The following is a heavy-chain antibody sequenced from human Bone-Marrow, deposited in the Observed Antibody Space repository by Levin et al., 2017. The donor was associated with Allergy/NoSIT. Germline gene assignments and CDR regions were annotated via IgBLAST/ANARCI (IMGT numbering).Heavy chain of an antibody. CDR1: GFTFSDSA. J-gene: IGHJ4*02. Sequence: KISCKASGFTFSDSAMQWVRQARGQPLEWIGGIVVASGNTNYAQKFQERVTITTDMSTGTAYMELTNLRSEDTAVYYCAASFLLWGQGSLVAVSS. CDR2: IVVASGNT. V-gene: IGHV1-58*02. CDR3: AASFLL.